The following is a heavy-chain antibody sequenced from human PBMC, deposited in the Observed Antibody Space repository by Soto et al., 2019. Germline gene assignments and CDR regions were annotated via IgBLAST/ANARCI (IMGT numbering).Heavy chain of an antibody. CDR1: GGTFSSYA. CDR3: ARVGGYGCNLGPEYFQH. V-gene: IGHV1-69*12. CDR2: IIPIFGTA. Sequence: QVQLVQSGAEVKKPGSSVKVSCKASGGTFSSYAISWVRQAPGQGLEWMGGIIPIFGTANYAQKFQGRVTITADESTSTAYMELSSLGSEDTAVYYCARVGGYGCNLGPEYFQHWGQGTLVTVSS. J-gene: IGHJ1*01. D-gene: IGHD7-27*01.